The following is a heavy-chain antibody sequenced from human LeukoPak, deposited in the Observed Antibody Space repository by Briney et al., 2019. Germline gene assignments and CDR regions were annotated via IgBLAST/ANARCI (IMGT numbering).Heavy chain of an antibody. Sequence: GGSLRLSCAASGFRFGAYWMHWVRQVPGKGPVWVSHIRSDGSGIMYADSVKGRFTISRDNAKNTLYPQMNSLRAEDTAVYYCATDYFYRIESWGQGTLVTVSS. CDR3: ATDYFYRIES. J-gene: IGHJ4*02. CDR1: GFRFGAYW. D-gene: IGHD4-11*01. V-gene: IGHV3-74*03. CDR2: IRSDGSGI.